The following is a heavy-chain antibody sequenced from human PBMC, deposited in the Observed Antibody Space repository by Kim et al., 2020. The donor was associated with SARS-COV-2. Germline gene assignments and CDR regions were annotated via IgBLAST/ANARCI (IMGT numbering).Heavy chain of an antibody. CDR3: AKDGRFAVRGVMVNYYYYGMDV. CDR1: GFTFDDYA. D-gene: IGHD3-10*01. V-gene: IGHV3-43*02. CDR2: ISGDGGST. J-gene: IGHJ6*02. Sequence: GGSLRLSCAASGFTFDDYAMHWVRQAPGKGLEWVSLISGDGGSTYYADSVKGRFTISRDNSKNSLYLQMNSLRTEDTALYYCAKDGRFAVRGVMVNYYYYGMDVWGQGTTVTVSS.